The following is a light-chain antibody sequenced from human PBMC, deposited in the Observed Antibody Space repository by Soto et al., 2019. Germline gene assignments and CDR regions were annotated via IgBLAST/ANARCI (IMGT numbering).Light chain of an antibody. V-gene: IGLV2-14*01. CDR1: SSDVGAYIY. Sequence: QCALTQTASVSGSPRQSITISYTGTSSDVGAYIYVSWYQQHPGKAPKLMIYDITNRPSGVSNRFSGSKSGNTDSLTISGLQAEDEADYYCVSFTTSSSYVFGTGTKVTVL. J-gene: IGLJ1*01. CDR3: VSFTTSSSYV. CDR2: DIT.